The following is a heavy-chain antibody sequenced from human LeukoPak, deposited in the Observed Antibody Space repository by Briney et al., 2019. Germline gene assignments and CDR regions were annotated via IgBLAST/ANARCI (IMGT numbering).Heavy chain of an antibody. V-gene: IGHV3-66*04. CDR1: GFTVSNNY. J-gene: IGHJ4*02. CDR3: ARQQSATTTFDY. Sequence: GGSLRLSCAASGFTVSNNYISWVRQAPGKGLEWVSALYAGVTTHYTDSVKDRFTISTDNSMNIVYLQMNSLRAEDTAMYYCARQQSATTTFDYWGQGTLVTVSS. D-gene: IGHD4-17*01. CDR2: LYAGVTT.